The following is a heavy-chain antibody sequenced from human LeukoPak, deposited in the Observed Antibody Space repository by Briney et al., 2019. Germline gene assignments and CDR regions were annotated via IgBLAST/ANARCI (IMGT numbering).Heavy chain of an antibody. CDR1: GSSISSYY. D-gene: IGHD3-10*01. V-gene: IGHV4-4*07. J-gene: IGHJ4*02. Sequence: SETLSLTCTVSGSSISSYYWNWIRQPAGKGLEWIGRITSSRTTNYNPSLKSRLTMSVDTSKNQFSLRLSSVTAADTAVYYCARDSGSGNYEGWGQGTLVTVSS. CDR2: ITSSRTT. CDR3: ARDSGSGNYEG.